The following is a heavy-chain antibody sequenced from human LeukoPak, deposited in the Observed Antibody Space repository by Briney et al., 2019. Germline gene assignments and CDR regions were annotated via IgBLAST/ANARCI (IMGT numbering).Heavy chain of an antibody. V-gene: IGHV4-38-2*02. Sequence: SETLSLTCAVSGYSISSGYYWGWIRQPPGKRLEWIGSIYHSGSTYYNPSLKSRVTISVDTSESQFSLKLSSVTAADTAVYYCARDWTPYSSGWYSLYYYGMDVWGKGTTVTVSS. CDR2: IYHSGST. J-gene: IGHJ6*04. D-gene: IGHD6-13*01. CDR1: GYSISSGYY. CDR3: ARDWTPYSSGWYSLYYYGMDV.